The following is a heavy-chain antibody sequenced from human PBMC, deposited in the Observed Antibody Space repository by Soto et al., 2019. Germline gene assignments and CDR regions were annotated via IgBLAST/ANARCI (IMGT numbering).Heavy chain of an antibody. J-gene: IGHJ6*03. Sequence: QVQLQESGPGLLKPSETLSLTCTVSGGSIRSYCWTWIRQPPGEGLEWIGCICNSGSTNYNPSLKSRVTISVDTPMNQFTLPLSSVTVADTAVYYWAGGGSIVVATRRLMDVWGKGTTVTVSS. D-gene: IGHD3-22*01. CDR1: GGSIRSYC. CDR3: AGGGSIVVATRRLMDV. CDR2: ICNSGST. V-gene: IGHV4-59*08.